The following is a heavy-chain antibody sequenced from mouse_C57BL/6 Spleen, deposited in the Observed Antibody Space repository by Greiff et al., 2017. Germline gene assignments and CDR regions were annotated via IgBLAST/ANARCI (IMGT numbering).Heavy chain of an antibody. CDR3: ASIYYDCDGSFDY. CDR2: IYPSDSET. Sequence: QVQLQQPGAELVRPGSSVKLSCKASGYTFTSYWMDWVKQRPGQGLEWIGNIYPSDSETHYNQKFKDKATLTVDKSSSTAYMQLSSLTSEVSAVYYCASIYYDCDGSFDYWGQGTTLTVSS. CDR1: GYTFTSYW. J-gene: IGHJ2*01. D-gene: IGHD2-4*01. V-gene: IGHV1-61*01.